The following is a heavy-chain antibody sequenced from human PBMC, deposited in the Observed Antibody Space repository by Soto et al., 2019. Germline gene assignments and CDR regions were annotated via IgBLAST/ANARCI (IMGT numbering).Heavy chain of an antibody. CDR2: ISSSSSTI. J-gene: IGHJ4*02. Sequence: GGSLRLSCAASGFTFSSYSMNWVRQAPGKGLEGVSYISSSSSTIYYADSVKGRFTISRDNAKNSLYLQMNSLRAEDTAVYYCAGASIGHIISFDYWGQGTLVTVSS. V-gene: IGHV3-48*04. CDR1: GFTFSSYS. D-gene: IGHD1-20*01. CDR3: AGASIGHIISFDY.